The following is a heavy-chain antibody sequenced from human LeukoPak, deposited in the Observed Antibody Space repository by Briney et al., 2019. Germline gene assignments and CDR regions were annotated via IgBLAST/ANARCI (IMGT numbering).Heavy chain of an antibody. V-gene: IGHV1-2*02. D-gene: IGHD3-22*01. CDR1: GYTLTSYY. CDR2: INPNTGDT. Sequence: ASVKVSCKASGYTLTSYYMHWVRQAPGQGLEWMGWINPNTGDTSFAQKFQGRVTLTRDTSISTAYMELSRLKSDDTAVYYCARLFNYYVTSGYYQYYFDYWGQGTLVTVSS. CDR3: ARLFNYYVTSGYYQYYFDY. J-gene: IGHJ4*02.